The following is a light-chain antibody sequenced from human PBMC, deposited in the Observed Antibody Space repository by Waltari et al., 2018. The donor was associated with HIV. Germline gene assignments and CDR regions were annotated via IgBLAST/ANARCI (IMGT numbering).Light chain of an antibody. CDR2: GAS. CDR1: QSVSSSY. CDR3: QQYGSSPIT. Sequence: EIVLTQSPGTLSVSPGDRATLSCRASQSVSSSYLAWYQHKPGQAPRLLIYGASNRATGIPDRFSGSGSGTDFILTISRREPEDFAVYYCQQYGSSPITFGQGTRLESK. J-gene: IGKJ5*01. V-gene: IGKV3-20*01.